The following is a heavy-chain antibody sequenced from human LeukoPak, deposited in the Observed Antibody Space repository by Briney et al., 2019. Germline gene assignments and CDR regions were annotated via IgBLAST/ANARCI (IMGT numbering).Heavy chain of an antibody. D-gene: IGHD6-13*01. V-gene: IGHV4-39*01. CDR3: ARHGAIAAAGTTPDY. CDR2: VSYIGIN. J-gene: IGHJ4*02. Sequence: SETLSLTCTVSGGSISSSSYYWGWIRQPPGKGLEWFGSVSYIGINYYNPSLKSRVTISVATSKNQFSLNLNSLTATDTAIYYCARHGAIAAAGTTPDYWGQGTLVTVSS. CDR1: GGSISSSSYY.